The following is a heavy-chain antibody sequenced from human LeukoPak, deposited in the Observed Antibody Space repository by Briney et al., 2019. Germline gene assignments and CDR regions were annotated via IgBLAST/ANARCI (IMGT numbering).Heavy chain of an antibody. Sequence: ASVKVSCKASGYTFTSYDINWVRQATGQGLEWMGWMNPNSGNTGYAQKFQGRVTMTRNTSISTAYMELSSLRSEDTAVYYCARAPCSSGYWFDPWGQGTLVTVSS. J-gene: IGHJ5*02. CDR2: MNPNSGNT. CDR3: ARAPCSSGYWFDP. D-gene: IGHD6-19*01. V-gene: IGHV1-8*01. CDR1: GYTFTSYD.